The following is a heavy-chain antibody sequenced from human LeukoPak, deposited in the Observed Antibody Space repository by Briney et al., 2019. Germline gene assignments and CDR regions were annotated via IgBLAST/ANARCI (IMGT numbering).Heavy chain of an antibody. D-gene: IGHD1-26*01. CDR1: GASVGSAGYY. CDR3: ASTQSQSGSYRYYFGY. Sequence: SETLSLTCTVSGASVGSAGYYWSWIRQPPGGGLEWIGYIYYISNTNYNPSLKSRVTMSVDPSKNQFSLKLNSVTAADTAVYYCASTQSQSGSYRYYFGYWGQGTLVTVSS. V-gene: IGHV4-61*08. J-gene: IGHJ4*02. CDR2: IYYISNT.